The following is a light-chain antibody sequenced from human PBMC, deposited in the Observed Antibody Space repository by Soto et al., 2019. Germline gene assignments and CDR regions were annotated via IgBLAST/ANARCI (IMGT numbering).Light chain of an antibody. CDR1: SSNIGADYD. CDR2: GNN. Sequence: QSVLTQPPSVSGAPGQRVTISCTVSSSNIGADYDVHWYQQIPGTAPKFLIYGNNNRPSGVPDRFSGSKSGTSASLAITGLQAEDEAYYYCQSYDSSLSGSGFGTGTKVTV. CDR3: QSYDSSLSGSG. J-gene: IGLJ1*01. V-gene: IGLV1-40*01.